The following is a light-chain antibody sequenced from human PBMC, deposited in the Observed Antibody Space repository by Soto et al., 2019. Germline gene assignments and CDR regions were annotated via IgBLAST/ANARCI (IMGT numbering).Light chain of an antibody. CDR3: LQRSSWPRT. Sequence: EIVLTQSPATLSLSPGERATLSCRASQSVSNYLAWYQQKPGQAPRLLIYDPSNRATAIPDRFSGSGSATDFTLTISSLDPEDFAVYYCLQRSSWPRTFGQGTRLEIQ. V-gene: IGKV3-11*01. CDR2: DPS. J-gene: IGKJ2*01. CDR1: QSVSNY.